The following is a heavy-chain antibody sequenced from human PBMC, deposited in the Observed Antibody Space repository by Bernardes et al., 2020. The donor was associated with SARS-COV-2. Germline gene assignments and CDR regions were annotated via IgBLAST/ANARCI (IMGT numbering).Heavy chain of an antibody. CDR2: ISGSGGST. V-gene: IGHV3-23*01. J-gene: IGHJ4*02. Sequence: GGSLRLSCAASGFTFSSYAMSWVRQVPGTGLEWVSAISGSGGSTYYADSVKGRFTISRDNSKNTLYLQMNSLRAEDTAIYYCAKRLYCSSTSCYTPPDYWGQGTLVTVSA. CDR3: AKRLYCSSTSCYTPPDY. CDR1: GFTFSSYA. D-gene: IGHD2-2*02.